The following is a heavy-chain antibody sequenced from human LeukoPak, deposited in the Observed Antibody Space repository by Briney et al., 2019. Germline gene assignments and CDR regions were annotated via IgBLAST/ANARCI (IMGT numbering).Heavy chain of an antibody. Sequence: GASVKVSCKTSGYRFTDYMHWVRKAPGQGLEWMGWINPNSGGTNYTQKFQRWAHLTRTTSITPFYMEVSWLTSDDTAIYYCARADRLHGGPYLIGPWGQGTLVTVSS. CDR1: GYRFTDY. V-gene: IGHV1-2*04. CDR2: INPNSGGT. D-gene: IGHD2-21*01. CDR3: ARADRLHGGPYLIGP. J-gene: IGHJ5*02.